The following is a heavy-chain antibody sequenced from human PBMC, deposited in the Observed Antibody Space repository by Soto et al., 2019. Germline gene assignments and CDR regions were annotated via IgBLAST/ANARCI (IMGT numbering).Heavy chain of an antibody. D-gene: IGHD2-15*01. CDR3: HAGGLLPHEGNGETYYGMAV. V-gene: IGHV4-30-2*01. Sequence: SETLSLTCAVSGGSISSGGYSWSWIRQPPGKGLEWIGYIYHSGSTYYNPSLKSRVTISVDRSKNQFSLKLSSVTAADTAVYYCHAGGLLPHEGNGETYYGMAVWSQGTTVTV. J-gene: IGHJ6*02. CDR1: GGSISSGGYS. CDR2: IYHSGST.